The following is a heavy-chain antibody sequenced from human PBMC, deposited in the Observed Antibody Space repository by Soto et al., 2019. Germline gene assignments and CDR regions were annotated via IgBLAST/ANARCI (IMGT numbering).Heavy chain of an antibody. D-gene: IGHD1-1*01. CDR2: INSDGSST. J-gene: IGHJ4*02. V-gene: IGHV3-74*01. CDR3: AKDGRLGQFDY. Sequence: EVQLVESGGGLVQPGGSLRLSCAASGFTLRSYWMHWVRQAPGKGLVWVSRINSDGSSTSYADSVKGRFTISRDNAKNTLYLQINSLRADNTAVYYCAKDGRLGQFDYWGQGTLVTASS. CDR1: GFTLRSYW.